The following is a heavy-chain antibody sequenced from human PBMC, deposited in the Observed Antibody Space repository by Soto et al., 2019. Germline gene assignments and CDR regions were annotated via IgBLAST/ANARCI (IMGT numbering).Heavy chain of an antibody. V-gene: IGHV4-34*01. CDR1: DGSFSGYY. J-gene: IGHJ5*02. CDR2: INHSGST. D-gene: IGHD2-2*01. Sequence: PSETLSLTCAVYDGSFSGYYWNWSRQPPGKGLEWIGEINHSGSTNYNPSLKSRVTLSVDTSKNQFSLKLSSVTAADTAVYYCARGLPIIVVVPPARGWFDPWGQGTLVTVSS. CDR3: ARGLPIIVVVPPARGWFDP.